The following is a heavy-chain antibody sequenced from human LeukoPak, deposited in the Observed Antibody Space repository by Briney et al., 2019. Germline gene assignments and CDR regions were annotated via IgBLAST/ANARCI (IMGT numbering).Heavy chain of an antibody. CDR2: ISSSSSTI. V-gene: IGHV3-48*01. J-gene: IGHJ4*02. D-gene: IGHD1-26*01. CDR3: ARSRGSSGSYPFDY. Sequence: GGSLRLSCAASGFTFSSYSMNWVRQAPGKGLEWVSYISSSSSTIYYAGSVKGRFTISRNNAKNSLFLQMNSLRAEDTAVYYCARSRGSSGSYPFDYWGQGTLVTVSS. CDR1: GFTFSSYS.